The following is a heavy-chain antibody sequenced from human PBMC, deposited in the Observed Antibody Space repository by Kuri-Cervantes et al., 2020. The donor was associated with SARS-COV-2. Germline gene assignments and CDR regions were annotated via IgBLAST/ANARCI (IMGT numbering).Heavy chain of an antibody. CDR1: GYSFTNYW. D-gene: IGHD4-17*01. J-gene: IGHJ6*03. V-gene: IGHV5-51*01. Sequence: KVSCKGSGYSFTNYWIGWVRQMPGKGLEWIGIIYPGDSDTRYSPSSQGQVTISADKSINTAFLQWSSLKASDTAIYYCARRAYGEEVDYYYMDVWGKGTAVTVSS. CDR3: ARRAYGEEVDYYYMDV. CDR2: IYPGDSDT.